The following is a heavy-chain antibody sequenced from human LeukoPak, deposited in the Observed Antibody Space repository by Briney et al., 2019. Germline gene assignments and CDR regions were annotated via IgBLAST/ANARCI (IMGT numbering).Heavy chain of an antibody. Sequence: GGSLRLSCAASGFTFSSYWMSWVRQAPGKGLEGVANIKQDGSEKYYVDSVKGRFTISRDNAKNSLYLQMNSLRAEDTAVYYCARDQSPYYMDVWGKGTTVTVSS. CDR2: IKQDGSEK. V-gene: IGHV3-7*01. J-gene: IGHJ6*03. CDR3: ARDQSPYYMDV. CDR1: GFTFSSYW.